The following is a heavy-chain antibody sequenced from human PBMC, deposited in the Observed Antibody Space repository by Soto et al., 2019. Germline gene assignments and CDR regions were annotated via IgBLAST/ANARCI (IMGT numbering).Heavy chain of an antibody. CDR2: ISSSGETV. Sequence: PGGSLRLSCEVSGFTFSSYEIYWVRQAPGKGLEWVAYISSSGETVYYAGSVQGRFTISRDNAKNSLYLQMSSLGAEDTAVYYCAREGFYAMDVWGQGTTVTVSS. CDR3: AREGFYAMDV. J-gene: IGHJ6*02. D-gene: IGHD2-2*01. V-gene: IGHV3-48*03. CDR1: GFTFSSYE.